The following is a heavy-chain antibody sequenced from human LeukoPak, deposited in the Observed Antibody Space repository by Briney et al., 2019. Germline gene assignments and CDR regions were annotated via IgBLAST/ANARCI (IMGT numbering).Heavy chain of an antibody. Sequence: PGGPLRLSCAASGFTDSNNYMSWVRLAAGKGLEGVALIYSGGSTYYADSLKGRFTISRDNSKNTLHLQMNSLRAEDTAVYYCVRNSGEFGAWGQGTLVTVSS. V-gene: IGHV3-53*01. J-gene: IGHJ5*02. CDR3: VRNSGEFGA. CDR2: IYSGGST. D-gene: IGHD3-10*01. CDR1: GFTDSNNY.